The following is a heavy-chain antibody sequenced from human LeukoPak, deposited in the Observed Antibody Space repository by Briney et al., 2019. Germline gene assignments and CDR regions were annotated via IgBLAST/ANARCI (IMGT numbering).Heavy chain of an antibody. CDR3: ARETLAFCGADCSFDY. CDR2: IWYDGSNK. J-gene: IGHJ4*02. CDR1: GFTFSSYG. D-gene: IGHD2-21*02. Sequence: PGRSPRLSCAASGFTFSSYGMHWVRQAPGKGLEWVAVIWYDGSNKYYADSVKGRFTISRDNSKNTLYLQMNSLRAEDTAVYYCARETLAFCGADCSFDYWGQGTLVTVSS. V-gene: IGHV3-33*01.